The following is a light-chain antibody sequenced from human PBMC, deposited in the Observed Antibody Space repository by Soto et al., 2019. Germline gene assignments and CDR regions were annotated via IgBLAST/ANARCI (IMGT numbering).Light chain of an antibody. Sequence: QSVLTQPPSASASLGASVTLTCTLSSGYSNYKVDWYQQRPGTGPRFVMRVGTGGIVGSKGDGIPDRFSVLGSGLNRYLTIKNIQEEDESDYHCGADHGSGSNFVSVVFGGGTKLTVL. J-gene: IGLJ2*01. CDR3: GADHGSGSNFVSVV. V-gene: IGLV9-49*01. CDR1: SGYSNYK. CDR2: VGTGGIVG.